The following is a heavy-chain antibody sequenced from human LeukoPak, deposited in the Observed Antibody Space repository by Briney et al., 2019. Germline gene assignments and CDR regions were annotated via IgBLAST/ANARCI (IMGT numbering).Heavy chain of an antibody. Sequence: ASVKVSCKASGYTFTSYYMHWVRQAPGQGLEWMVIINPSGGSTSYAQKFQGRVTMTRDTSTSTVYMELSSLRSEDTAVYYCARDLGYCSGGSCYAGDYWGQGTLVTVSS. CDR2: INPSGGST. J-gene: IGHJ4*02. CDR3: ARDLGYCSGGSCYAGDY. V-gene: IGHV1-46*01. D-gene: IGHD2-15*01. CDR1: GYTFTSYY.